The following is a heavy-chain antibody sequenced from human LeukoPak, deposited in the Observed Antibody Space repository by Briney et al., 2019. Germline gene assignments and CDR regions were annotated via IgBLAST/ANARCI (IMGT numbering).Heavy chain of an antibody. V-gene: IGHV4-59*01. J-gene: IGHJ4*02. CDR1: GGSISSYY. D-gene: IGHD6-13*01. Sequence: PSETLSHTCTGSGGSISSYYWSWIRQPPGKGRGWIGYIYVSGRTNYTPSIKSRVVISVDTSKSQYYLKLSYVTAAATAVYCCATRIAAAGRDYWGQGTLVTVS. CDR3: ATRIAAAGRDY. CDR2: IYVSGRT.